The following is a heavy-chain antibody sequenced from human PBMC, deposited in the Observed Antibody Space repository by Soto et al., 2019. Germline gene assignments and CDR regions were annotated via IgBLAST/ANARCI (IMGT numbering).Heavy chain of an antibody. V-gene: IGHV1-18*01. CDR3: AMVDVYVTPSPQDV. Sequence: QVQLVQSGAEVKNPGASVKVSCKASGYTFTRYGIGWARQAPGQGLEWMGWINTYNGNTNYAQNVQGRVTLTTDTSTRTAYMGLRGLRSNDTAIYYCAMVDVYVTPSPQDVWGQGTTVIVSS. J-gene: IGHJ6*02. D-gene: IGHD3-16*01. CDR1: GYTFTRYG. CDR2: INTYNGNT.